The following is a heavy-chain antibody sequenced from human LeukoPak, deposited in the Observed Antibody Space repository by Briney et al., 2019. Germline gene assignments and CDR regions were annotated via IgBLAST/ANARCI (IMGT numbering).Heavy chain of an antibody. V-gene: IGHV4-34*10. CDR2: INQSGGT. Sequence: SETLSLTCNVSGGSFSDYYWTWIRQPPGKGLEWIGEINQSGGTKYNPSLKSRISISGDTTKNQFSLKLASVTAADTAVYYCARDDYGDYVLDYWGQGTLVTVSS. D-gene: IGHD4-17*01. CDR1: GGSFSDYY. J-gene: IGHJ4*02. CDR3: ARDDYGDYVLDY.